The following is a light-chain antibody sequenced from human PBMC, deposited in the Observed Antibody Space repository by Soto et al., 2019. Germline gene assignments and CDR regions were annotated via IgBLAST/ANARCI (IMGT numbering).Light chain of an antibody. CDR1: QSISSW. Sequence: DIQMTQSPSTLSASAVDRVTITCRASQSISSWLAWYQQKPGKAPNLLIYKASTLESGVPSRFSGSGSGTEFTLTISSLQPDDFAIYYCQQYESYWTFGQGTKVDIK. CDR2: KAS. V-gene: IGKV1-5*03. CDR3: QQYESYWT. J-gene: IGKJ1*01.